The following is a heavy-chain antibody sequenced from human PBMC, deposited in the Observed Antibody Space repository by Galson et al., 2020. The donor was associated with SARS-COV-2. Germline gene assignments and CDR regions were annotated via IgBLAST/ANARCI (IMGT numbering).Heavy chain of an antibody. J-gene: IGHJ6*02. CDR2: IYSGGST. CDR1: GFTVSSHY. Sequence: GGSLRLSCAASGFTVSSHYMSWVRQAPGKGLEWVSVIYSGGSTYYADSVKGRFTISRDNSKNTLYLQMNSLRAEDTAVYYCARDQVGGGYGMDVWGQGTTVTVSS. D-gene: IGHD2-21*01. CDR3: ARDQVGGGYGMDV. V-gene: IGHV3-66*02.